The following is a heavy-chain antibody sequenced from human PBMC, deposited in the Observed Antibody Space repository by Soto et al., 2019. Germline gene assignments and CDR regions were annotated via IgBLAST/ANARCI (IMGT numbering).Heavy chain of an antibody. D-gene: IGHD3-10*01. CDR1: GGSISSSSYY. Sequence: SETLSLTCAVSGGSISSSSYYWDWIRQPPGMGLEWIGSIYYSGSTYYSPSLKSRVTISVDTSKNQFSLKLSSVTAADTAVYYCAKKGSIYGSGSYYNAAFDIWGQGTMVTVSS. CDR3: AKKGSIYGSGSYYNAAFDI. CDR2: IYYSGST. J-gene: IGHJ3*02. V-gene: IGHV4-39*01.